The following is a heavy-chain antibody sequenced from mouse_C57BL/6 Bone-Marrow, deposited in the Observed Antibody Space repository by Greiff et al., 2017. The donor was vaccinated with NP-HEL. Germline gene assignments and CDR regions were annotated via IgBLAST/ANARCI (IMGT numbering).Heavy chain of an antibody. CDR3: AKGGTREVSGVWFAY. CDR1: GYTFTSYW. J-gene: IGHJ3*01. D-gene: IGHD2-14*01. Sequence: QVQLQQPGAELVKPGASVKLSCKASGYTFTSYWMHWVKQRPGQGLEWIGMIHPNSGSTNYNEKFKSKATLPVDKSSSPAYMHISRLPSEDSAVYYCAKGGTREVSGVWFAYWGQGTLVTVSA. V-gene: IGHV1-64*01. CDR2: IHPNSGST.